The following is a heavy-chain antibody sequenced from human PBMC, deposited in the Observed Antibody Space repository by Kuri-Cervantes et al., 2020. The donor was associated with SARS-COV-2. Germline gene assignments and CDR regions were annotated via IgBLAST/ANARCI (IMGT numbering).Heavy chain of an antibody. V-gene: IGHV3-21*01. D-gene: IGHD6-19*01. CDR2: ISSSSGTYI. CDR3: ARDLRSGWFEGAFDI. Sequence: ETLSPTCAASGFTFGDYSMNWVSQAPGKGLEWGSSISSSSGTYILYTVSVKGRFTVSRDDARYSLYLQMNSLRAEVSAGYYCARDLRSGWFEGAFDIWGRGTMVTVSS. CDR1: GFTFGDYS. J-gene: IGHJ3*02.